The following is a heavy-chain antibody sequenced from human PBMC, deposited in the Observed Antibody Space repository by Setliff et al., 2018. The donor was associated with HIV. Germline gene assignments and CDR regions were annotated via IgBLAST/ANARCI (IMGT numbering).Heavy chain of an antibody. CDR3: ARGIFLDD. V-gene: IGHV4-39*07. J-gene: IGHJ4*02. CDR1: GGSISSSSYY. CDR2: IFYSGST. Sequence: SETLSLTCTVSGGSISSSSYYWGWLRQPPGKGLEWIGRIFYSGSTHYNPSLKSRVTISMDTFKNQFFLKLSSVTAAATGVYYCARGIFLDDGGQGMLVTVSS.